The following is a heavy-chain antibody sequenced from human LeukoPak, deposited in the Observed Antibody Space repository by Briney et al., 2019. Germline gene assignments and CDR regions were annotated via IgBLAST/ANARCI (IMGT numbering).Heavy chain of an antibody. J-gene: IGHJ4*02. CDR2: ISSRRSTI. Sequence: GGSLRLSCAASKFTLSDYGMNWVRQARGKGREGVSYISSRRSTIYYGDCGKGRFTISRDNGENSVDVEMNGGRADDTAVYFCARNGASSGRPYPLDYWGQGTLVTVSS. CDR3: ARNGASSGRPYPLDY. V-gene: IGHV3-48*01. CDR1: KFTLSDYG. D-gene: IGHD6-19*01.